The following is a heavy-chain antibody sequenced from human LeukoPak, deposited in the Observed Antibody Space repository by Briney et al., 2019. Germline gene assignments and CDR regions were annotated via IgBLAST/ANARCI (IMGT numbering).Heavy chain of an antibody. Sequence: PGRSLRLSCAASGFTFSSYGMHWVRQAPGKGLDWVAVISYDGSNKYYADSAKGRFTISRDNSKNTLYLQMNSLRAEDTAVYYCAKESYATIDYWGQGTLVTVSS. CDR3: AKESYATIDY. CDR2: ISYDGSNK. D-gene: IGHD5-12*01. CDR1: GFTFSSYG. J-gene: IGHJ4*02. V-gene: IGHV3-30*18.